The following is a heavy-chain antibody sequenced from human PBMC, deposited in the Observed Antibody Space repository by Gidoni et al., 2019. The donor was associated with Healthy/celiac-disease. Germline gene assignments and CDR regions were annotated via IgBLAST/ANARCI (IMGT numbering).Heavy chain of an antibody. D-gene: IGHD4-17*01. J-gene: IGHJ4*02. V-gene: IGHV3-23*01. CDR3: AKDLTYGGNSRPRHY. CDR2: ISGSGGST. Sequence: EVQLLESGGGLVQPGGSLRLSCAAPGFTFSSYAMSWVRQAPGKGLEWVSAISGSGGSTYYADSVKGRFTISRDNSKNTLYLQMNSLRAEDTAVYYCAKDLTYGGNSRPRHYWGQGTLVTVSS. CDR1: GFTFSSYA.